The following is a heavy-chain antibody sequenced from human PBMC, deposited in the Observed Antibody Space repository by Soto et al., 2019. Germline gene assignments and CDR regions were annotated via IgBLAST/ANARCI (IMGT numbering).Heavy chain of an antibody. CDR3: ARYSSRWSYYYYYGMDV. J-gene: IGHJ6*02. Sequence: SETLSLTCTVSGGSISSSSNYHWGWIRQPPGKGLEWIGSIYYSGSTYYNPSLKSRVTISVDTSKNQFSLKLSSVTAADTAVYYCARYSSRWSYYYYYGMDVWGQGTTVT. V-gene: IGHV4-39*01. CDR1: GGSISSSSNYH. D-gene: IGHD6-13*01. CDR2: IYYSGST.